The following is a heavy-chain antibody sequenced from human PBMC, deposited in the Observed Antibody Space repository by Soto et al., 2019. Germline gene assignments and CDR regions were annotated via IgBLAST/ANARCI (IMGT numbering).Heavy chain of an antibody. J-gene: IGHJ6*02. V-gene: IGHV4-39*01. D-gene: IGHD6-6*01. CDR2: IYYSGST. CDR1: GGSISSSSYY. Sequence: SETLSLTCTVSGGSISSSSYYWGWIRQPPGKGLEWIGSIYYSGSTYYNPSLKSRVTISVDTSKNQFSLKLSSVTAADTAVYYCARHQQTEAAPPVGGYYGMDVWGQGTTVTVSS. CDR3: ARHQQTEAAPPVGGYYGMDV.